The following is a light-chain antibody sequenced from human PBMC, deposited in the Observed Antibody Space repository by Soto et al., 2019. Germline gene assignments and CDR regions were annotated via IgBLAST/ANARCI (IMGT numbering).Light chain of an antibody. Sequence: QSVLTQPPSASGTPGQRVTISCSGSSSNIGSNAVNWYQQLPGTAPKLLIYSNTGRPSGVPDRLSGSKSGTSASLAISGLQSEDEADYYCAARDDSLNGPVFGGGTKLTVL. CDR1: SSNIGSNA. V-gene: IGLV1-44*01. CDR2: SNT. J-gene: IGLJ2*01. CDR3: AARDDSLNGPV.